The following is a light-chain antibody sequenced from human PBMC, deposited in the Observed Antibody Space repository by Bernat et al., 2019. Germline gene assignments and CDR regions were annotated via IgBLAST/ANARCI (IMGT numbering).Light chain of an antibody. Sequence: QSVLTQPPSASGTPGQRVTISCSGSSSDVGSNSVTWYQQFPGTAPKVLMYATNQRPSGVSDRFSGSKSGTSASLAISGLQSDEEADYYCASWDYSLNGWVFGGGTGLTVL. CDR2: ATN. J-gene: IGLJ3*02. V-gene: IGLV1-44*01. CDR1: SSDVGSNS. CDR3: ASWDYSLNGWV.